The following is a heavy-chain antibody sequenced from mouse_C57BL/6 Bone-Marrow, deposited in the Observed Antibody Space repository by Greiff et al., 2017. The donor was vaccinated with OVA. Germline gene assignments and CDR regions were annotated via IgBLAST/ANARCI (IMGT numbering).Heavy chain of an antibody. CDR1: GYTFTSYW. V-gene: IGHV1-64*01. CDR2: IHPNSGST. Sequence: QVQLQQPGAELVKPGASVKLSCKASGYTFTSYWMHWVKQRPGQGLEWIGMIHPNSGSTNYNEKFKSKATLTVDKSSSTAYMQLSSLTSEDSAVXYCARATVVVEGYFDYWGQGTTLTVSS. D-gene: IGHD1-1*01. CDR3: ARATVVVEGYFDY. J-gene: IGHJ2*01.